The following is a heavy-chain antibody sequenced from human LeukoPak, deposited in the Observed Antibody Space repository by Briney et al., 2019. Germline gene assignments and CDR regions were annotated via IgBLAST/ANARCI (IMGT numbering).Heavy chain of an antibody. CDR1: GGSISGSYYY. J-gene: IGHJ4*02. V-gene: IGHV4-39*01. CDR2: IYYSGCT. Sequence: PSETLSLTCTVSGGSISGSYYYWGWIRQPPGKGLEWIGSIYYSGCTYYNPSLKSRVTISVGTSKNQFSLKLSSVTAADTAVYYCARVDTSVYYYFDYWGQGTLVTVSS. D-gene: IGHD3-22*01. CDR3: ARVDTSVYYYFDY.